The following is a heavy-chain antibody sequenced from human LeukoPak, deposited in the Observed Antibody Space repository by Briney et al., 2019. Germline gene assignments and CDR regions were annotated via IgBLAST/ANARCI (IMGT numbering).Heavy chain of an antibody. CDR3: ARGDYTVLAGSPFDL. CDR2: IFFTGST. D-gene: IGHD6-19*01. V-gene: IGHV4-30-4*01. CDR1: GDAITSGDDY. J-gene: IGHJ4*02. Sequence: KASETLSLTCSVSGDAITSGDDYWNWIRQSPGKGLQWIGYIFFTGSTYFNPSLGSRFTISLDAPKNQFSPRLNSVTAADTAVYYCARGDYTVLAGSPFDLWGRGTLVTVSS.